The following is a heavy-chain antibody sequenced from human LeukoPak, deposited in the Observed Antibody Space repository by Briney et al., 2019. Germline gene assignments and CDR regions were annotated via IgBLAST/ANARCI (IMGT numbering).Heavy chain of an antibody. V-gene: IGHV3-30*04. J-gene: IGHJ4*02. CDR3: AKDTYGSGSYSLDY. Sequence: PGGSLRLSCAASGFTFSTYAIHWVRQAPGKGLEWVAVISFDGVNTFYADSVKGRFTISRDNSKNTLYLQMNSLGAEDTAVYYCAKDTYGSGSYSLDYWGQGTLVTVSS. CDR2: ISFDGVNT. D-gene: IGHD3-10*01. CDR1: GFTFSTYA.